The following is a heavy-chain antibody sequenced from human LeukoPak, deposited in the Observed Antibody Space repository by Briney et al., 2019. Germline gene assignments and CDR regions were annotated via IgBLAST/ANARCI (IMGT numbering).Heavy chain of an antibody. V-gene: IGHV5-51*01. CDR2: IYPGDSDT. Sequence: GESLKISCKGSGYRFNAYWIAWVRQMPGKGLEWMGIIYPGDSDTRYSPSFQGQVTISADKSISTAYLQWSSLKASDTAMYYCARLRHDSLNNWFDPWGQGTLVTVSS. D-gene: IGHD3-22*01. CDR3: ARLRHDSLNNWFDP. CDR1: GYRFNAYW. J-gene: IGHJ5*02.